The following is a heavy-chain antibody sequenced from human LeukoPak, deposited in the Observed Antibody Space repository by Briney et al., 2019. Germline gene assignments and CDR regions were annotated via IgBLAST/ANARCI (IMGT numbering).Heavy chain of an antibody. Sequence: RPSETLSLTCTVSGGSISSSSYYWGWIRQPPGKGLEWIGSIYYSGSTYYNPSLKSRVTISVDTSKNQFSLRLSSVTAADTAVYYCARHQQQLLPFDYWGQGTLVTVSS. CDR3: ARHQQQLLPFDY. CDR2: IYYSGST. CDR1: GGSISSSSYY. V-gene: IGHV4-39*01. D-gene: IGHD6-13*01. J-gene: IGHJ4*02.